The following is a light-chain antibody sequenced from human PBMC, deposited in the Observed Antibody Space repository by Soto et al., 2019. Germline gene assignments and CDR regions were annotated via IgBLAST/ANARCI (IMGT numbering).Light chain of an antibody. V-gene: IGKV3-11*01. CDR2: GAS. J-gene: IGKJ5*01. CDR3: QQRSNWPHT. CDR1: QSVTTY. Sequence: EIVLTQSPATLSLSPGERATLSCRASQSVTTYLAWYQQKPGQAPRLLIYGASSRATGIPDRFSGSGSGTDFTLTINRLEPEDFAVYYCQQRSNWPHTFGQGTRLEIK.